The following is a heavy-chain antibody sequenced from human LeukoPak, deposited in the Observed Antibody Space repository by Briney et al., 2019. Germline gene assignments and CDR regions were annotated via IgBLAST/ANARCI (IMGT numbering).Heavy chain of an antibody. CDR1: GFTFSSYA. CDR3: ANQLDGYNSFDY. Sequence: GGSLRLSCAASGFTFSSYAMSWVRQAPGKGLEWVSAISSSGGSTYYADSVKGRFTISRDNSKNTLYLQMNSLRAEDTAVYYCANQLDGYNSFDYWGQGTLVTVSS. J-gene: IGHJ4*02. CDR2: ISSSGGST. V-gene: IGHV3-23*01. D-gene: IGHD5-24*01.